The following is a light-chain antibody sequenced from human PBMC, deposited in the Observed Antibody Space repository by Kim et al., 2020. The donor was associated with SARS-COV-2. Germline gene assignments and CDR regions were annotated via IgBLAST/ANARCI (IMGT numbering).Light chain of an antibody. CDR2: DVS. V-gene: IGLV2-11*01. CDR3: CSYAGSYTEV. CDR1: SSDVGGYKY. J-gene: IGLJ2*01. Sequence: GQSVTISCTGTSSDVGGYKYVSWYQQHPGKAPKLMIYDVSKRPSGVPDRFSGSKSGNTASLTISGLQGEDEADYYCCSYAGSYTEVFGGGTQLTVL.